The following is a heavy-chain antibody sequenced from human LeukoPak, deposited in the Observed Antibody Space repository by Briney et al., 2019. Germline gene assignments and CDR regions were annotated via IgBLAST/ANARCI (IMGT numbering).Heavy chain of an antibody. D-gene: IGHD6-19*01. J-gene: IGHJ3*02. V-gene: IGHV4-39*01. Sequence: SETLSLTCTVSGGSISSSSYYWGWIRQPPGKGLEWIGSIYYSGSTYYNPSLKSRVTISVDTSKNQFSLKLSSVTAADTAVYYCASCRSSGWADLFAFDIWGQGTMVTASS. CDR1: GGSISSSSYY. CDR3: ASCRSSGWADLFAFDI. CDR2: IYYSGST.